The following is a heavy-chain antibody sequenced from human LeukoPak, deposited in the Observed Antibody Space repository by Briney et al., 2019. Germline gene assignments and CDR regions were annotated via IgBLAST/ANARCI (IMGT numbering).Heavy chain of an antibody. D-gene: IGHD3-10*01. J-gene: IGHJ4*02. CDR1: GISLSNYA. CDR2: ISERGGST. Sequence: GGSLRLSCVVSGISLSNYAMTWARQAPGKGLEWVSYISERGGSTTYADSVKGRFTISRDTSLNTLYLQMNNLRAEDTAVYFCAKRGVVIRGILVIGYHQEAYHYDFWGQGVQVTVSS. CDR3: AKRGVVIRGILVIGYHQEAYHYDF. V-gene: IGHV3-23*01.